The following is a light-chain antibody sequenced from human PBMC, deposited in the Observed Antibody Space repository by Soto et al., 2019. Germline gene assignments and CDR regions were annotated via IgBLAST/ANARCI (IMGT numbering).Light chain of an antibody. Sequence: DIVVPQSPDSLALSLGARATMNCMSSHTVLSSSGKKHHLAWYQQKARQPPKLLFDWASPRHSGVPTRFYGSGSGTAFTRTIDNLQAADVAMYYCHQYYSAPYTVGQGTSLDI. CDR3: HQYYSAPYT. CDR1: HTVLSSSGKKHH. CDR2: WAS. J-gene: IGKJ2*01. V-gene: IGKV4-1*01.